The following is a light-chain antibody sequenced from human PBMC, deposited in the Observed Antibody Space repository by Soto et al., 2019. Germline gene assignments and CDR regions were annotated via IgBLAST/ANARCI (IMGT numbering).Light chain of an antibody. V-gene: IGLV2-14*03. Sequence: QSVLTQPASVSGSPGQSITISCTGTSSDVGGYNSVSWYQQHPGQAPKLMIYDVSNRPSGVSDRFSGSKSGNTASLTISGLQAEDEADYYCSSYTRIYTRVFGGGTQLTVL. J-gene: IGLJ2*01. CDR2: DVS. CDR3: SSYTRIYTRV. CDR1: SSDVGGYNS.